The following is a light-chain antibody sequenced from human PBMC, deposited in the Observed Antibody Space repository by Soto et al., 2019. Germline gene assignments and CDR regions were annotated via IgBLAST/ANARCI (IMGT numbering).Light chain of an antibody. Sequence: DIVMTQSPLSLPVTPGEPASISCRSSQSLLHSNVYNYLDWYLQKPGQSPQLLIYLGSNRASGVTDRFSSSGSGTDFTLKIRRVEAEDVGVYYCMQALQTPLTFGGGTKVEIK. CDR2: LGS. CDR3: MQALQTPLT. V-gene: IGKV2-28*01. J-gene: IGKJ4*01. CDR1: QSLLHSNVYNY.